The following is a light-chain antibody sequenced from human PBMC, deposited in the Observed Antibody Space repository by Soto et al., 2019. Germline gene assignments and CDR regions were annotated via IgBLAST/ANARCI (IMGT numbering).Light chain of an antibody. Sequence: IQLTQSPSSLSASVGDRVTVTCRAGQGISTYLDWYQQKSGKAPTVLIYASSTLQTGVPSRFSGSGSGTDFSLTISSLQPEDVATYYCQQVDSYPRTFGQGTKVDIK. V-gene: IGKV1-9*01. CDR3: QQVDSYPRT. J-gene: IGKJ1*01. CDR2: ASS. CDR1: QGISTY.